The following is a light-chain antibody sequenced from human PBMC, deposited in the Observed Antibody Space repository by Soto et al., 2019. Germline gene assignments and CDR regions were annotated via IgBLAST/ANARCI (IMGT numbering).Light chain of an antibody. Sequence: IVLTQTPLSSRVTLGQEASISCSSSESLLHTSGKTYLSWLQLRPGQPPRLLLYQISQRPPGVPDRFTCSGAGTNFTLTISGVEADDIGIYYCMQASQLRTFGQGTKVDIK. CDR3: MQASQLRT. V-gene: IGKV2-24*01. J-gene: IGKJ1*01. CDR2: QIS. CDR1: ESLLHTSGKTY.